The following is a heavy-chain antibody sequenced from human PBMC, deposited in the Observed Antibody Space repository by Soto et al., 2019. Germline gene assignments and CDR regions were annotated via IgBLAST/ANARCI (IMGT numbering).Heavy chain of an antibody. CDR1: GGSISSSNW. Sequence: PSETLSLTCAVSGGSISSSNWWSWVRQPPGKGLEWIGEIYHSGSTNYNPSLKSRVTISVDKSKNQFSLKLSSVTAADTAVYYCARDNGYGSGSYFSWFDPWGQGTLVTVSS. D-gene: IGHD3-10*01. CDR3: ARDNGYGSGSYFSWFDP. V-gene: IGHV4-4*02. J-gene: IGHJ5*02. CDR2: IYHSGST.